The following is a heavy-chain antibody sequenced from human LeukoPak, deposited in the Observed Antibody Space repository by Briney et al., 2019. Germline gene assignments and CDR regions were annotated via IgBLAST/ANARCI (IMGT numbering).Heavy chain of an antibody. CDR2: IYYMGTT. V-gene: IGHV4-39*07. CDR3: ARAVRYSSAQTGAYFDS. Sequence: PSETLSLTCTVSGGSISTTSYYWGWIRQPPGKGLEWIGSIYYMGTTYYSPSLKSRVTLSVDTSKNQFSLKLNSLTAADTALYFCARAVRYSSAQTGAYFDSWGQGTLVTVSS. J-gene: IGHJ4*02. CDR1: GGSISTTSYY. D-gene: IGHD6-19*01.